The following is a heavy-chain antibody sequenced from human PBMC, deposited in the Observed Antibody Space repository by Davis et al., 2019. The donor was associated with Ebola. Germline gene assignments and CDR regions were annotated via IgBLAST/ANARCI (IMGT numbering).Heavy chain of an antibody. CDR3: AREVYSNYIDY. J-gene: IGHJ4*02. V-gene: IGHV4-30-2*01. D-gene: IGHD4-11*01. CDR1: GGSINSGGYS. Sequence: SETLSLTCGVSGGSINSGGYSWSWIRQPPGKGLEWIGYIYHSGSTYYNPSLKSRVTISVDRSKNQFSLKLSSVTAADTAVYYCAREVYSNYIDYWGQGTLVTVSS. CDR2: IYHSGST.